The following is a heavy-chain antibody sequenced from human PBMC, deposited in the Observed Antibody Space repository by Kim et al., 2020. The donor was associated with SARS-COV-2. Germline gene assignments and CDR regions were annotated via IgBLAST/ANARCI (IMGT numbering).Heavy chain of an antibody. Sequence: SETLSLSCTVSGGSISGNYWTWIRQPPVKGLEWIAYIYYNGFTKYNPSLKSRVTMLVDTSKSQFSLRLTAVTAADTAFYYCARRGYSNSSQGWFDLWGQGTLVTVSS. J-gene: IGHJ5*02. CDR2: IYYNGFT. V-gene: IGHV4-59*08. CDR1: GGSISGNY. D-gene: IGHD2-21*01. CDR3: ARRGYSNSSQGWFDL.